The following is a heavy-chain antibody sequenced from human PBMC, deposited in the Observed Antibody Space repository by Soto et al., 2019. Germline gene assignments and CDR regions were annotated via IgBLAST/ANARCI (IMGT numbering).Heavy chain of an antibody. CDR3: AKRLKDYYYYYGLDV. J-gene: IGHJ6*02. Sequence: GGSLRLSCAASGFTFISYAMSWVRQATGRGLEWVSSISGTSGSTYYAESVKGRFTISRDNTKNTLDLQMNSLRAEDTAVYYCAKRLKDYYYYYGLDVWGQGTTVTVSS. V-gene: IGHV3-23*01. CDR1: GFTFISYA. CDR2: ISGTSGST.